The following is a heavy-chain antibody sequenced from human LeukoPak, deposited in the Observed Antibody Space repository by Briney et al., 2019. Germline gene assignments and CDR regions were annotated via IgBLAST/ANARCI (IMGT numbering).Heavy chain of an antibody. CDR2: ISTSSSYI. D-gene: IGHD4-4*01. V-gene: IGHV3-21*01. Sequence: GGSLRLSCAASGFTFSVYSMNWVRQAPGKGLEWVSSISTSSSYIYYADSLKGRFTISRDNAKNSLYLQMNSLRAEDTAVYYCARRRQYYFDYWGQGTLVTVSS. CDR3: ARRRQYYFDY. CDR1: GFTFSVYS. J-gene: IGHJ4*02.